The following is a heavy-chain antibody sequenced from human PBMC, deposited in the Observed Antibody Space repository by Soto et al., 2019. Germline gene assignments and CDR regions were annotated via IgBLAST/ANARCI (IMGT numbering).Heavy chain of an antibody. V-gene: IGHV1-2*04. D-gene: IGHD7-27*01. CDR3: ARDVRGYYYGMDV. Sequence: ASVKVSCQASGYTFTGYYIHWVRQAPGQGLEWMGWINPNSGGTNYAQKFQGWVTMTRDTSISTAYMELNRLRSDDTAVYYCARDVRGYYYGMDVWGQGTTVTVSS. J-gene: IGHJ6*02. CDR2: INPNSGGT. CDR1: GYTFTGYY.